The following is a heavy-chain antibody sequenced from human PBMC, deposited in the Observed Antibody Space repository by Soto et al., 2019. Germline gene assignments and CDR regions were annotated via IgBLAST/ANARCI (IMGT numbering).Heavy chain of an antibody. J-gene: IGHJ6*02. CDR2: INPNSGGT. Sequence: ASVKVSCKASGYTFTGYYMHWVRQAPGQGLEWMGWINPNSGGTNYAQKFQGWVTMTRDTSISTAYMELSRLRSDDTAVYYCARAFEQERRQAGSDYGMDVWGQGTTVTVSS. V-gene: IGHV1-2*04. CDR3: ARAFEQERRQAGSDYGMDV. D-gene: IGHD1-1*01. CDR1: GYTFTGYY.